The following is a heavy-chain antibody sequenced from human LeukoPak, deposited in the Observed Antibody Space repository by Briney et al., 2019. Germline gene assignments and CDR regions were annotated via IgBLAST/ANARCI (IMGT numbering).Heavy chain of an antibody. CDR2: ISYDGSNI. V-gene: IGHV3-30*18. Sequence: PGGSLRLSCAASGFTFSSYGMHWVRQAPGKGLEWVAVISYDGSNIYYADSVKGRSTISRDNSKNTLYLQMNSLRAEDTAVYYCAKVYSGYGHFDYWGQGTLVTVSS. D-gene: IGHD5-12*01. CDR1: GFTFSSYG. CDR3: AKVYSGYGHFDY. J-gene: IGHJ4*02.